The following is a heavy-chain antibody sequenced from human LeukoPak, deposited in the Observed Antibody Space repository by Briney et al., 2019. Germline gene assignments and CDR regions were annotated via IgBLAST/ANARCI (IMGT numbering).Heavy chain of an antibody. J-gene: IGHJ5*02. CDR2: INTNTGNP. V-gene: IGHV7-4-1*02. D-gene: IGHD3-3*01. Sequence: ASVKVSCKASGYTFTGYYMHWVRQAPGQGLEWMGWINTNTGNPTYAQGFTGRFVFPLDTSVSTAYLQISSLKAEDTAVYYCARVPYVLRFLEWLSPRGGWFDPWGQGTLVTVPS. CDR3: ARVPYVLRFLEWLSPRGGWFDP. CDR1: GYTFTGYY.